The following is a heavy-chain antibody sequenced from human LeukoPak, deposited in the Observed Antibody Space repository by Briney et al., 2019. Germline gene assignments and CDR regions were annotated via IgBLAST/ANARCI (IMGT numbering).Heavy chain of an antibody. D-gene: IGHD2-15*01. CDR1: GGSFSGYY. Sequence: SETLSLTCAVYGGSFSGYYWSWIRQPPGKGLEWIGEINHSGSTNYNPSLRSRVTISVDTSKNQFSLKLSSVTAADTAVYYCARTLIYCSGGSCYGRWGQGTLVTVSS. J-gene: IGHJ4*02. CDR3: ARTLIYCSGGSCYGR. V-gene: IGHV4-34*01. CDR2: INHSGST.